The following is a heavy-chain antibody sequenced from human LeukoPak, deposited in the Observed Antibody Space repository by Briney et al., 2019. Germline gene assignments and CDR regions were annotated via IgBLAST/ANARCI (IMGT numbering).Heavy chain of an antibody. CDR1: GYTFRSYE. Sequence: ASVKVSCKASGYTFRSYEINGVRQTPGQGLEWVGWIHPNSGKTGYAQKFQGRVTSTRDTATETAFMELSSLKFDDTAIFYCARGHYGGNRYFDIWGQGTLVTVSS. CDR3: ARGHYGGNRYFDI. CDR2: IHPNSGKT. V-gene: IGHV1-8*01. J-gene: IGHJ4*02. D-gene: IGHD4-23*01.